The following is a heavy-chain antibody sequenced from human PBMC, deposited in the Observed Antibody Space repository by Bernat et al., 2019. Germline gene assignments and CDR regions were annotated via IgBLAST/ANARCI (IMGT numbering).Heavy chain of an antibody. CDR2: ISAYNGNT. V-gene: IGHV1-18*04. J-gene: IGHJ6*02. Sequence: QVQLVQSGAEVKKPGASVKVSCKASGYTFTSYGISWVRQAPGQGLEWMGWISAYNGNTNYAQKLQGGVTMTTDTSTSTAYMELRSLRSDDTAVYYYARAQQRLEKGYYYYGMDVWGQGTTVTVSS. D-gene: IGHD6-25*01. CDR1: GYTFTSYG. CDR3: ARAQQRLEKGYYYYGMDV.